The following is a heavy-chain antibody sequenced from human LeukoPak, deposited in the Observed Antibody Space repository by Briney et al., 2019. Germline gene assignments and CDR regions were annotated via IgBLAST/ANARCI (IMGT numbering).Heavy chain of an antibody. J-gene: IGHJ3*02. CDR2: IYYGGST. V-gene: IGHV4-39*01. D-gene: IGHD6-13*01. CDR1: GGSISSSSYY. CDR3: ASQDIAAAGTGAFDI. Sequence: PSETLSLTCTVSGGSISSSSYYWGWIRQPPGKGLEWIGSIYYGGSTYYNPSLKSRVTISVDTSKNQFSLKLSSVTAADTAVYYCASQDIAAAGTGAFDIWGQGTMVTVSS.